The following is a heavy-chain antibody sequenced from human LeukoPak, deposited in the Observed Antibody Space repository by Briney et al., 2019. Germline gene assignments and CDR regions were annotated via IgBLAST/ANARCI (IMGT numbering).Heavy chain of an antibody. CDR2: IYTGVST. J-gene: IGHJ6*03. D-gene: IGHD6-6*01. V-gene: IGHV3-53*01. CDR3: ARVRPHPIIDV. Sequence: GGPLRLSCAASGFTVSNNYMSWVRQAPGKGLEWVSVIYTGVSTYYADSVKGRSAISRDNSKNTLYLRMNSLRAEDTGVYYCARVRPHPIIDVWGKGTTVTVSS. CDR1: GFTVSNNY.